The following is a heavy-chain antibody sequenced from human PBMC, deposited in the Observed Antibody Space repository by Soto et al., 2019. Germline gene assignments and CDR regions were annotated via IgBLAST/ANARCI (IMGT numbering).Heavy chain of an antibody. V-gene: IGHV5-51*01. Sequence: PGESLMISCKGSGYSFTSYWIGWVRQTPGKGLEWMGIIYPGDSDTRYSPSFQGQVTISADKSISTAYLQWSSLKASDTAMYYCARHSRDGYNLNYYYYGMDVWGQGATVTVSS. J-gene: IGHJ6*02. CDR2: IYPGDSDT. CDR1: GYSFTSYW. CDR3: ARHSRDGYNLNYYYYGMDV. D-gene: IGHD5-12*01.